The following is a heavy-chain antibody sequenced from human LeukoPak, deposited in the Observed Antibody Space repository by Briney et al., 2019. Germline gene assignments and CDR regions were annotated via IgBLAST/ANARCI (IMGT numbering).Heavy chain of an antibody. Sequence: PGGSLRLSCAASGFTFSSSAMSWVRQAPGKGLEWVSAISNNGGYTYYADSVKGRFTISRDNSKNTLFLHMNSLRPEDTAVYYCARDPYDTSGYFAFWGQGTLVTVSS. D-gene: IGHD3-22*01. CDR2: ISNNGGYT. CDR3: ARDPYDTSGYFAF. J-gene: IGHJ4*02. V-gene: IGHV3-23*01. CDR1: GFTFSSSA.